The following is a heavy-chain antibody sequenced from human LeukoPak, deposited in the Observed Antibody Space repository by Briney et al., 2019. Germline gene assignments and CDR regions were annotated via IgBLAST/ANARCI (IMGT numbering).Heavy chain of an antibody. CDR1: GYTFTGYY. D-gene: IGHD2-15*01. CDR2: INPNSGGT. V-gene: IGHV1-2*04. J-gene: IGHJ4*02. Sequence: VASVKVSCKASGYTFTGYYMHWVRQAPGQGLEWMGWINPNSGGTNYAQKFQGWVTMTRDTSISTAYMELSRLRSDDTAVYYCARETPETGYCSGGSCYSFDYWGQGTLVTVSS. CDR3: ARETPETGYCSGGSCYSFDY.